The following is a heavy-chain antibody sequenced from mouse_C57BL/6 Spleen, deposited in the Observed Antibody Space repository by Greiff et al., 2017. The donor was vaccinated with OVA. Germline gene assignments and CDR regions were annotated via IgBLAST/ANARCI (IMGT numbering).Heavy chain of an antibody. D-gene: IGHD4-1*01. J-gene: IGHJ2*01. Sequence: QVQLKESGAELARPGASVKLSCKASGYTFTSYGISWVKQRTGQGLEWIGEIYPRSGNTYYNEKFKGKATLTADKSSSTAYMELRSLTSEDSAVYFCARKLGRGADYWGQGTTLTVSS. CDR3: ARKLGRGADY. CDR2: IYPRSGNT. CDR1: GYTFTSYG. V-gene: IGHV1-81*01.